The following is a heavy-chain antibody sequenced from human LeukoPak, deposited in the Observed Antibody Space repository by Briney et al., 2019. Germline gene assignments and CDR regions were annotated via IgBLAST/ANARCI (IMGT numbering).Heavy chain of an antibody. D-gene: IGHD2-8*02. Sequence: PSETLSLTCAVYGGSFSGYYWSWIRQPPGKGLEWIGEINHSGGTNYNPSLKSRVTISVDTSKNQFSLKLSSVTAADTAVYYCARGYCTGGVCYRRYYYYYMDVWGKGTTVTVSS. J-gene: IGHJ6*03. CDR1: GGSFSGYY. CDR2: INHSGGT. CDR3: ARGYCTGGVCYRRYYYYYMDV. V-gene: IGHV4-34*01.